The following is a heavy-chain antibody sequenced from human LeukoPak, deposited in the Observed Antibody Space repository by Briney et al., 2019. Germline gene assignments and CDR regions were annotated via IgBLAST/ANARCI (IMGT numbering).Heavy chain of an antibody. J-gene: IGHJ4*02. CDR2: IIPILGIA. CDR1: GGTFSSYA. D-gene: IGHD1-1*01. CDR3: AKGSAGTTPGLLDY. V-gene: IGHV1-69*04. Sequence: SVKVSCKASGGTFSSYAISWVRQAPGQGLEWMGSIIPILGIANYAQKFQGSVTITADKSTSTAYMELSSLRSEDTAVYYCAKGSAGTTPGLLDYWGQGTLVTVSS.